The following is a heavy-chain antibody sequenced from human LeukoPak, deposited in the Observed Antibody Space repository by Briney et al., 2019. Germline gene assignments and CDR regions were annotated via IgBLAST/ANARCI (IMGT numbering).Heavy chain of an antibody. CDR2: VYFSGST. J-gene: IGHJ5*02. CDR3: VKDGGHTALDP. Sequence: SQTLSLTCTVSGGSIGSTHYYWGWIRQPAGKGLEWIGRVYFSGSTNYNPSLKGRVTISVDTSKNQFSLSLMSVTAADTAVYYCVKDGGHTALDPWGQGTQVTVSS. D-gene: IGHD3-16*01. V-gene: IGHV4-61*02. CDR1: GGSIGSTHYY.